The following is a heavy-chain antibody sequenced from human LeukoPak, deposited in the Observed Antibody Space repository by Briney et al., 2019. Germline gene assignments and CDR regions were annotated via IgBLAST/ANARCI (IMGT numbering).Heavy chain of an antibody. CDR2: IYYSGST. J-gene: IGHJ3*02. CDR3: ARLVVGYCSGGSCCGAFDI. D-gene: IGHD2-15*01. V-gene: IGHV4-59*08. CDR1: GGSISSYY. Sequence: SETLSLTCTVSGGSISSYYWSWIRQPPGKGLEWIGYIYYSGSTNYNPSLKSRVTISVDTSKNQFSLKLSSVTAADTAVYYCARLVVGYCSGGSCCGAFDIWGQGTMVTVSS.